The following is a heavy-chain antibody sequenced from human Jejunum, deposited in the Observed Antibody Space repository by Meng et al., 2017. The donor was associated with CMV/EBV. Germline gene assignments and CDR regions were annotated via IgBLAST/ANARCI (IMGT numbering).Heavy chain of an antibody. J-gene: IGHJ6*02. CDR1: DFSFSSFN. CDR2: ISTTSTYI. Sequence: SDFSFSSFNINWVRQAPGRGLEWVASISTTSTYIYYADPVKGRFTISRDNAKNSLYLQMNSLRVEDTAVYYCANQMPWNYYYGMDLWGQGTTVTVSS. CDR3: ANQMPWNYYYGMDL. D-gene: IGHD2-2*01. V-gene: IGHV3-21*01.